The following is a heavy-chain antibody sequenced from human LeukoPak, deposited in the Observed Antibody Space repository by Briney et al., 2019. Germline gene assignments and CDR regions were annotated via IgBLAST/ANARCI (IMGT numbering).Heavy chain of an antibody. V-gene: IGHV3-11*01. CDR2: ISSSGRLM. CDR3: ARDTNNGLDV. CDR1: GFTFSEYY. Sequence: GGSLRLSCAASGFTFSEYYINWIRQAPGKGLEWVSHISSSGRLMQYADSVRGRFTVTRDNAQNFMSLQMNNLKPEDTAVYYCARDTNNGLDVWGRGTTVTVS. J-gene: IGHJ6*02. D-gene: IGHD1-20*01.